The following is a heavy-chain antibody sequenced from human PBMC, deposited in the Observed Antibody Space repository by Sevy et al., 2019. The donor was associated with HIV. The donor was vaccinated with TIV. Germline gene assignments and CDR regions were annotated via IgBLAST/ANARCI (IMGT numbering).Heavy chain of an antibody. CDR1: GFTFNKYN. Sequence: GGSLRLSCAASGFTFNKYNMNWVRQAPGKGLEWVSTITGYSTDIYYADSVKGRITISRDDAKNSLYLQMNGLRAEDTAIYYCARAEQTYFFDYWGQGTLVTVSS. V-gene: IGHV3-21*06. J-gene: IGHJ4*02. CDR3: ARAEQTYFFDY. CDR2: ITGYSTDI.